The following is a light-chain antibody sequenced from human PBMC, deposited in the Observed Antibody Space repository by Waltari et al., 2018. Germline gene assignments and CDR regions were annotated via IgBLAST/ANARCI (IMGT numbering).Light chain of an antibody. Sequence: QSVLTQPPSASGTPGQRVTISCSGSISNIGADPVNWYQQLPGTAPKLLIHNNNKRSSGVPDRFSGSTSGTSASLAISGLQSEDEAVYYCEAWDDSLGGPVFGGGTKLTVL. CDR1: ISNIGADP. J-gene: IGLJ2*01. V-gene: IGLV1-44*01. CDR3: EAWDDSLGGPV. CDR2: NNN.